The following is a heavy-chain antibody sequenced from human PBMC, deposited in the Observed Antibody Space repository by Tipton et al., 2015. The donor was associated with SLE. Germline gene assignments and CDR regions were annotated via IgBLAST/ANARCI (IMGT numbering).Heavy chain of an antibody. V-gene: IGHV4-34*01. CDR3: GSRDNWSPVDI. D-gene: IGHD1-20*01. Sequence: TLSLTCAVYGGSFSGYYWSWIRQPPGKGLEWIGEINHSGSTNYNPSLKSRVTISVDTSKNQFSLKLSPVTAADTAVYYCGSRDNWSPVDIWGQGTMATVSS. J-gene: IGHJ3*02. CDR2: INHSGST. CDR1: GGSFSGYY.